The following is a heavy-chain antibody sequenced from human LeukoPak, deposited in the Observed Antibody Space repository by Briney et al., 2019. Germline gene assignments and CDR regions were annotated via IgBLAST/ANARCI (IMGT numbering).Heavy chain of an antibody. Sequence: GGSLRLSCAVSGFTVSRHYMTWVRQAPGKGLQWVSVIFTGGSTYYADSVRGRFTVSRDNSKNILYLQMSGLRAEDTAMYYCARKGGYGGINWFDPWGQGTLVTVSS. CDR3: ARKGGYGGINWFDP. V-gene: IGHV3-53*01. J-gene: IGHJ5*02. CDR2: IFTGGST. D-gene: IGHD4-23*01. CDR1: GFTVSRHY.